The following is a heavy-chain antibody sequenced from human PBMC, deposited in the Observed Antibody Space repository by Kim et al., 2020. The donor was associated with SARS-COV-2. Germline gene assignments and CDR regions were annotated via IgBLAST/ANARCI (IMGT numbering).Heavy chain of an antibody. J-gene: IGHJ5*02. Sequence: SNIYYADLVKDRYTISRDNAKNSRYLQMNSLRDEDTAVYYCARGLGYCPPWGQGTLVTVSS. CDR2: SNI. D-gene: IGHD2-15*01. CDR3: ARGLGYCPP. V-gene: IGHV3-48*02.